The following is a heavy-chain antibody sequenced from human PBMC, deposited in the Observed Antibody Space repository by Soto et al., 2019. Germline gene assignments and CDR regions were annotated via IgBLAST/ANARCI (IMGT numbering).Heavy chain of an antibody. V-gene: IGHV3-48*03. CDR1: GFTFSSYE. CDR2: ISSSGSTI. Sequence: GGSLRLSCAASGFTFSSYEMNWVRQAPGKGLEWVSYISSSGSTIYYADSVKGRFTISRDNAKNSLYLQMNSLRAEDTAVYYCARKGDYGWFDPWGQGTLVTVSS. J-gene: IGHJ5*02. D-gene: IGHD4-17*01. CDR3: ARKGDYGWFDP.